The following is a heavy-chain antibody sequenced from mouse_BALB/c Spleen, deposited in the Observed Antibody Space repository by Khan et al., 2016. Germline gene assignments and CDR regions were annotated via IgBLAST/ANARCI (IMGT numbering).Heavy chain of an antibody. D-gene: IGHD1-1*01. Sequence: VQLQQSGPELVKPGASVKVSCKASAYAFTSYNMFWVKQSHGKSLEWIGYIDPYNGDTNYNQNFKGKATLTVDKSSSTAYMHLNSLTSEDSAVYYCAREGIATVVTKGLDYWGKGTTLTVSS. J-gene: IGHJ2*01. CDR2: IDPYNGDT. CDR3: AREGIATVVTKGLDY. V-gene: IGHV1S135*01. CDR1: AYAFTSYN.